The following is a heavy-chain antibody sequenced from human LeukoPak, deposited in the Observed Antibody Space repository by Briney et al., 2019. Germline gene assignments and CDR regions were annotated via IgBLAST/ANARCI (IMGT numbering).Heavy chain of an antibody. CDR3: ARERPGSSGWYTH. V-gene: IGHV5-51*01. D-gene: IGHD6-19*01. Sequence: GESLKISCKGSGYSFTSYWIGWVRQMPGKGLEWMGINFPGDSDTRYSPSFLGEVTFSVDMSTATAYLEWSSLKASDSAMYYCARERPGSSGWYTHWGQGTLVTVSS. J-gene: IGHJ4*02. CDR1: GYSFTSYW. CDR2: NFPGDSDT.